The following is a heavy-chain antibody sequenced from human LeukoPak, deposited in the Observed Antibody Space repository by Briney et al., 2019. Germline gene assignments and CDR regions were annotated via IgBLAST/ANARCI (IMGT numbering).Heavy chain of an antibody. CDR3: TRDQTPYY. V-gene: IGHV3-49*04. J-gene: IGHJ4*02. CDR2: IRSKVYGGTP. CDR1: GFTFGDYA. Sequence: PGGSLRLSCTASGFTFGDYAMTWVRQAPEKGLEWVGFIRSKVYGGTPEYAASVKGRFTISRDDSKGVAYLQMNSLKTEDTAVYYCTRDQTPYYWGQGTLVTVSS.